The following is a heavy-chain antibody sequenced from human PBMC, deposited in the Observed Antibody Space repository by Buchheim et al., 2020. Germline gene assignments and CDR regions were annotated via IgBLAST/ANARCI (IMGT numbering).Heavy chain of an antibody. CDR3: ARTNYDFWSGYYHRAYYYYYMDV. D-gene: IGHD3-3*01. CDR1: GFTFSSYS. V-gene: IGHV3-48*02. CDR2: ISSSSSTI. J-gene: IGHJ6*03. Sequence: EVQLVESGGGLVQPGGSLRLSCAASGFTFSSYSMNWVRQAPGKGLEWVSYISSSSSTIYYADSVKGRFTISRDNAKNSLYLQMNSLRDEDTAVYYCARTNYDFWSGYYHRAYYYYYMDVWGKGTT.